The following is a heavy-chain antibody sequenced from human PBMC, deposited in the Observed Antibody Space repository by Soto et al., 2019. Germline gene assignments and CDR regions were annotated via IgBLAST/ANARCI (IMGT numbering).Heavy chain of an antibody. CDR3: ARAKVEQPQDLSGYYMDV. CDR2: IYPGDSDT. Sequence: GESLKISCKGSGYSFTSYWIGWVRQMPGKGLEWMGIIYPGDSDTRYSPSFQGQVTISADKSISTAYLQWSSLKASDTAMYYCARAKVEQPQDLSGYYMDVWGKGTTVTVSS. J-gene: IGHJ6*03. D-gene: IGHD6-13*01. CDR1: GYSFTSYW. V-gene: IGHV5-51*01.